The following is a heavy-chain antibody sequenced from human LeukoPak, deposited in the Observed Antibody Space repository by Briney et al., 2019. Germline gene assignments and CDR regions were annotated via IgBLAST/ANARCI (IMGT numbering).Heavy chain of an antibody. D-gene: IGHD6-19*01. CDR3: ARERHSSGWPALDY. J-gene: IGHJ4*02. CDR2: IIPILGIA. Sequence: ASVKVSCKASGGTFSSYAISWVRQAPGQGLEWMGRIIPILGIANYAQKFQGRVTITADKSTSTAYMELSSLRSEDTAVYYCARERHSSGWPALDYWGQGTLVTVSS. CDR1: GGTFSSYA. V-gene: IGHV1-69*04.